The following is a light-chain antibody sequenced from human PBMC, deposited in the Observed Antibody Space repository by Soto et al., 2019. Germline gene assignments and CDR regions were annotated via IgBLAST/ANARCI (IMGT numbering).Light chain of an antibody. J-gene: IGKJ3*01. CDR3: QQRYSTLLFT. CDR2: AAS. Sequence: DIQMTQSPSSLSASVGDRVTITCRASQSISSYLNWYQQKPGKAPKLLIYAASSLQSHVPSRCSGRRCVTDVTLTIISLQPEEFSTYYCQQRYSTLLFTFGPGTKVDIK. CDR1: QSISSY. V-gene: IGKV1-39*01.